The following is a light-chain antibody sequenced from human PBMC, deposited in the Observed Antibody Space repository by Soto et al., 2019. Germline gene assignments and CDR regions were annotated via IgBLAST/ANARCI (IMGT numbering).Light chain of an antibody. CDR3: SSYSSSSIWV. CDR1: SSDVGGYDY. CDR2: EVS. V-gene: IGLV2-14*01. J-gene: IGLJ3*02. Sequence: QSALTQPASVSGSPGQSITLSCTGTSSDVGGYDYVSWYQQHPGKAPKLIISEVSNRPSGVSNRFSGSKSGNTASLTISGLQAEDEAAYYCSSYSSSSIWVFGGGTKLTVL.